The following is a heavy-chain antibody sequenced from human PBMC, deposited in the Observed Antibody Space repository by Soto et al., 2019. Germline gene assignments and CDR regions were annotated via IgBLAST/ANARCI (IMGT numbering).Heavy chain of an antibody. CDR3: VKGEQPYSYYGMDV. J-gene: IGHJ6*02. V-gene: IGHV3-64D*06. CDR1: GFTFSTYN. Sequence: GGSLRLSCSASGFTFSTYNMHWVRQAPGKGLEYVSAISSNGGNTYYADSVKGRFTISRDNSKNTLYLQMSSLRAVDTAVYYCVKGEQPYSYYGMDVWGQGTLVTVSS. CDR2: ISSNGGNT.